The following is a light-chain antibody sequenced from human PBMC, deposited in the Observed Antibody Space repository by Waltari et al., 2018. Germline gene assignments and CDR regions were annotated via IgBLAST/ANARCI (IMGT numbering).Light chain of an antibody. J-gene: IGLJ3*02. V-gene: IGLV2-23*01. Sequence: QSALTQPASVSGFPGQSITISCSGTGSDFGSYSLVSWYQKQPGKAPKLIIYEGSERPSGVSSRFSGAKSGDTASLTISGLQPEDEADYYCCSYAGSNSWVFGGGTKLTVL. CDR2: EGS. CDR1: GSDFGSYSL. CDR3: CSYAGSNSWV.